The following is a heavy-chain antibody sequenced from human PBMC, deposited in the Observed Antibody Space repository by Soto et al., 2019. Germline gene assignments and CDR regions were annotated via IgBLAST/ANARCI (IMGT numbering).Heavy chain of an antibody. CDR3: ARDNGIAADGTVMAV. V-gene: IGHV1-69*01. CDR2: IIPIFGTP. J-gene: IGHJ6*02. CDR1: GGTFSRYG. Sequence: QVQLVQSGAEVQKPGSSVKVSCQASGGTFSRYGIRWVRQAPGQGLEWMGGIIPIFGTPNYAHKFQGRVTITADEATSTAYMELTSLRYEDTAVYYCARDNGIAADGTVMAVWGQGTTVTVSS. D-gene: IGHD6-13*01.